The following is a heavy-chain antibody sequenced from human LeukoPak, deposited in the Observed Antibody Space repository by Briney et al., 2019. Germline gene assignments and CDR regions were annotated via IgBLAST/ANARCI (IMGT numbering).Heavy chain of an antibody. D-gene: IGHD3-3*01. CDR3: ARTPTRYYDFWSGYFPYYYYGMDV. CDR1: GYTFTGYY. V-gene: IGHV1-2*02. J-gene: IGHJ6*02. CDR2: INPNSGGT. Sequence: ASVKVSCKASGYTFTGYYMHWVRQAPGQGLEWMGWINPNSGGTNYAQKFQGRVTMTRNTSISTAYMELSSLRSEDTAVYYCARTPTRYYDFWSGYFPYYYYGMDVWSQGTTVTVSS.